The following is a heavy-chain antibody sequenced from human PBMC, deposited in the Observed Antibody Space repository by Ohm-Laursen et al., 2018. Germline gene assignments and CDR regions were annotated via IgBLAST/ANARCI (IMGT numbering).Heavy chain of an antibody. CDR1: GGSISSYY. Sequence: SETLSLTCTVSGGSISSYYWSWIRQPPGKGLEWIGYIYYTGSTNYNPSLKSRVTISVDTSKNQFSLKLSSATAADTAVYYCGRVVAVTTPYYFDYWGQGSMVTVSS. CDR3: GRVVAVTTPYYFDY. J-gene: IGHJ4*02. D-gene: IGHD4-17*01. CDR2: IYYTGST. V-gene: IGHV4-59*01.